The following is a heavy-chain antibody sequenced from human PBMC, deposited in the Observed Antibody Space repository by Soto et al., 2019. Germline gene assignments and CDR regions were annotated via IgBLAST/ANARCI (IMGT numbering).Heavy chain of an antibody. Sequence: PSETLSLTCTVSGGSISSGGYYWSWIRQHPGKGLEWIGYIYYSGSTNYNPSLKSRVTISVDTSKNQFSLKLSSVTAADTAVYYCARVGPPNGSGSYYYFDYWGQGTLVTVSS. CDR1: GGSISSGGYY. V-gene: IGHV4-61*08. CDR2: IYYSGST. D-gene: IGHD3-10*01. J-gene: IGHJ4*02. CDR3: ARVGPPNGSGSYYYFDY.